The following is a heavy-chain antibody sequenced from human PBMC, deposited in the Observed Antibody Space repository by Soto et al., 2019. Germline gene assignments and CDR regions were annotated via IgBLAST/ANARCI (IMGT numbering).Heavy chain of an antibody. V-gene: IGHV1-18*01. D-gene: IGHD2-2*01. Sequence: VASVKVSCKGFGYSFMKYGINWVRRAPGQGLEWVGWISPYSGYTHSAQKFHGRLTLTTDTAASTAYMELRILRSADTALYYCAQEASVLIPAAQPSRFDSWGQGTLVTVSS. CDR3: AQEASVLIPAAQPSRFDS. CDR2: ISPYSGYT. J-gene: IGHJ4*02. CDR1: GYSFMKYG.